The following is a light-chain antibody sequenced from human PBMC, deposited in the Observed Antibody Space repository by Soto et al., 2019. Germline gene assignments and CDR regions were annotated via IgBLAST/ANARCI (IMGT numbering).Light chain of an antibody. V-gene: IGKV3-11*01. J-gene: IGKJ2*01. CDR1: QSVSSY. Sequence: EIVLTQSPGTLSLSPGERATLSCRASQSVSSYLAWYQQKPGQAPRLLIYDASNRATGIPARFSGSGSGTDFTLTISSLEPEDFAVYYCQQRSNWPPYTLGQGNKLEIK. CDR2: DAS. CDR3: QQRSNWPPYT.